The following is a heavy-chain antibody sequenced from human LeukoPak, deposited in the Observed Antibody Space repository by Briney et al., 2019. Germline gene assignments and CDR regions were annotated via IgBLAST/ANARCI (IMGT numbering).Heavy chain of an antibody. CDR1: GFTVSSNY. V-gene: IGHV3-53*01. CDR2: IYSGGTT. J-gene: IGHJ4*02. Sequence: GGSLRLSCAASGFTVSSNYMSWVRQAPGKGLEWVSVIYSGGTTNYADSVKGRFTISRDNSKNTLFLQMNSLRAEDTAVYYCARVSGIAAAGIDYWGQGTLVTVSS. CDR3: ARVSGIAAAGIDY. D-gene: IGHD6-13*01.